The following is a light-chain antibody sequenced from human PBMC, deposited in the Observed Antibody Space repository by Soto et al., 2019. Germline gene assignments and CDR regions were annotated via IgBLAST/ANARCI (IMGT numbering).Light chain of an antibody. J-gene: IGKJ4*01. Sequence: DIQMTQSPSSVSASVGDRVTITCRASQGISSRLGWYQQKSGKAPKLLIFAASSLQSGVPSRFSGSGSGTDFTLTISSLQPEDFATYYFQQAHTFPLTFGGETKVEIK. CDR1: QGISSR. V-gene: IGKV1D-12*01. CDR3: QQAHTFPLT. CDR2: AAS.